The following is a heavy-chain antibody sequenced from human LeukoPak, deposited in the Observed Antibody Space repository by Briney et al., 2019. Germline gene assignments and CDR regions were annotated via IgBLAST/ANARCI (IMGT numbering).Heavy chain of an antibody. J-gene: IGHJ6*03. CDR1: GFTFSSYS. CDR3: ARPPYFDFWSGFYTDHYYYMEV. D-gene: IGHD3-3*01. Sequence: GGSLRLSCAASGFTFSSYSMNWVRQAPGKGLEWVSSISSSSSYIYYADSVKGRFTISRDNAKNSLYLQMNSLRAEDTAVYYCARPPYFDFWSGFYTDHYYYMEVWGKGTSVTVSS. CDR2: ISSSSSYI. V-gene: IGHV3-21*01.